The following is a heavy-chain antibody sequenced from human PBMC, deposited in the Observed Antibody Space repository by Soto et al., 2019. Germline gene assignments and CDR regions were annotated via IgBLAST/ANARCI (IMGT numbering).Heavy chain of an antibody. J-gene: IGHJ6*02. V-gene: IGHV4-59*01. CDR3: ARDGGTTVTSPGDYYYYYGMDV. Sequence: SETLSLTCTVSGGSISSYYWSWIRQPPGKGLEWIGYIYYSGSTNYNPSLKSRVTISVDTSKNQFSLKLSSVTAADTAVYYCARDGGTTVTSPGDYYYYYGMDVWGQGTTVTVSS. CDR1: GGSISSYY. CDR2: IYYSGST. D-gene: IGHD4-17*01.